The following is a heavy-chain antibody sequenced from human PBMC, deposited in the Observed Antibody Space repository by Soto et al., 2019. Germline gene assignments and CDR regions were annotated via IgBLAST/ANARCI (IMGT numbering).Heavy chain of an antibody. CDR3: ARDQKNPYCSGGSCYSGMDV. J-gene: IGHJ6*02. CDR1: GGSIISSNW. Sequence: SAPLSLTCPVSGGSIISSNWWSCVRHPPWKVREWIGEIYHSGSTNYNPSLKSRVTISVDKSKNQFSLKLSSVTAADTAVYYCARDQKNPYCSGGSCYSGMDVWGQGTTVTVSS. V-gene: IGHV4-4*02. CDR2: IYHSGST. D-gene: IGHD2-15*01.